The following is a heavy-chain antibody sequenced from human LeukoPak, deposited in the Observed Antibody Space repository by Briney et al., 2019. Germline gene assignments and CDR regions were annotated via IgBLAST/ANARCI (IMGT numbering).Heavy chain of an antibody. V-gene: IGHV3-21*01. Sequence: GGSLRLSCAASGFTFSTYTMTWVRQAPGKGLEWVSSISSSSNYIYYADSVKGRFTISRDNAKNSLNLQMNSLRAEDTAVYYCARVSPEIVVVTGTGAPDYWGQGTLVTVFS. CDR1: GFTFSTYT. CDR2: ISSSSNYI. J-gene: IGHJ4*02. D-gene: IGHD2-21*02. CDR3: ARVSPEIVVVTGTGAPDY.